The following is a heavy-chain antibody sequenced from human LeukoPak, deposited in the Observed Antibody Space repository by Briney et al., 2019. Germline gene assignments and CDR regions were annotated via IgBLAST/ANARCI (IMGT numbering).Heavy chain of an antibody. CDR1: GFPFDDFA. D-gene: IGHD3-22*01. J-gene: IGHJ4*02. V-gene: IGHV3-9*01. CDR3: AKDNYYDNSAYPDY. Sequence: PGGSLRLSCAASGFPFDDFAMHWVRQAPGKGLEWVSGISWSTGTTGYATSVKGRFTISRDNSKNTLYLQMNSLRAEDTAVYYCAKDNYYDNSAYPDYWGQGTLVTVSS. CDR2: ISWSTGTT.